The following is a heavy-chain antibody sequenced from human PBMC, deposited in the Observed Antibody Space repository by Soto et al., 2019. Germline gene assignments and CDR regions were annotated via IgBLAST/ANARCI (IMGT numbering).Heavy chain of an antibody. D-gene: IGHD1-26*01. J-gene: IGHJ4*02. V-gene: IGHV1-2*02. CDR2: INPNTGRI. Sequence: ASVKVSCKASGYTFTGYYMHWVRQAPGQGLEWMGWINPNTGRINYAQKFQGRVTIIRDTSISTVYMDLSNLRSDDTAFYYCARGPGRFAFDFWGQGTLVTVSS. CDR1: GYTFTGYY. CDR3: ARGPGRFAFDF.